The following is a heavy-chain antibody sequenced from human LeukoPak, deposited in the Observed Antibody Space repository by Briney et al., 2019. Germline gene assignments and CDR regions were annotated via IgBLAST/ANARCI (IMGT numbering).Heavy chain of an antibody. D-gene: IGHD6-19*01. CDR2: IRSDASNQ. CDR1: GFLFRSSG. Sequence: GGSLSLSCEASGFLFRSSGMLWVRQAPGKGREWVAFIRSDASNQFYSDSVKGRSTIAKVNSKNSLFIQMHSLRPQDTAIYYCARRRWLDPIDSWGQGTRVTLS. V-gene: IGHV3-30*02. J-gene: IGHJ5*01. CDR3: ARRRWLDPIDS.